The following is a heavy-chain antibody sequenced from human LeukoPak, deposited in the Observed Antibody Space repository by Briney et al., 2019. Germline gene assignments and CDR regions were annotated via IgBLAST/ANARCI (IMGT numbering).Heavy chain of an antibody. Sequence: GRSLRLSCAASGFTFDDYAMHWVRQAPGKGLEWVSGIRWYSGSIGYAGSVKGRFTISRDNAKNSLYLQMNSLRAEDMALYYCAKDSSSWLEYYFDYWGQGTLVTVSS. J-gene: IGHJ4*02. V-gene: IGHV3-9*03. D-gene: IGHD6-13*01. CDR3: AKDSSSWLEYYFDY. CDR2: IRWYSGSI. CDR1: GFTFDDYA.